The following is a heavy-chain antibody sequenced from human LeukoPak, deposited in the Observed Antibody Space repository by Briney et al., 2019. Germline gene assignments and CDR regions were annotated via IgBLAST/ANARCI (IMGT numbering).Heavy chain of an antibody. CDR2: ISSSGSTI. D-gene: IGHD4-17*01. V-gene: IGHV3-48*03. CDR3: AREKYGDYLFDY. CDR1: GFTFSSYA. Sequence: GGSLRLSCAASGFTFSSYAMSWVRQAPGKGLEWVSYISSSGSTIYYADSVKGRFTISRDNAKNSLYLQMNSLRAEDTAVYYCAREKYGDYLFDYWGQGTLVTVSS. J-gene: IGHJ4*02.